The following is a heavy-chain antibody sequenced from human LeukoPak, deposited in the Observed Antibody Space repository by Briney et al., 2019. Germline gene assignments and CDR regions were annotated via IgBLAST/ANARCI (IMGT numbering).Heavy chain of an antibody. CDR3: AGLVGRYSSGLYYYYFDY. V-gene: IGHV4-31*03. CDR1: GGSISSGGYY. CDR2: IYYSGSA. D-gene: IGHD3-22*01. J-gene: IGHJ4*02. Sequence: SETLSLTCTVSGGSISSGGYYWSWIRQHPGKGLEWIGYIYYSGSAYYNPSLKSRVTISVDTSENQFSLKLSSATAADTAVYYCAGLVGRYSSGLYYYYFDYWGQGTLVTVSS.